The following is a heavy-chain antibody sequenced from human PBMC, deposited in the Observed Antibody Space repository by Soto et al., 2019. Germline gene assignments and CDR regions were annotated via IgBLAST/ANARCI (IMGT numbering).Heavy chain of an antibody. CDR2: IFPSDSDT. V-gene: IGHV5-51*01. D-gene: IGHD3-22*01. CDR3: ARKDKSGYFNWFDP. CDR1: GYKFTSSW. Sequence: ESLTISCRTSGYKFTSSWIAWVRQMPGKGLEWMGIIFPSDSDTRYSPSFQGQVTISADRSTSTVFLQWASLKASDTAVYFCARKDKSGYFNWFDPWGQGTLVTVSS. J-gene: IGHJ5*02.